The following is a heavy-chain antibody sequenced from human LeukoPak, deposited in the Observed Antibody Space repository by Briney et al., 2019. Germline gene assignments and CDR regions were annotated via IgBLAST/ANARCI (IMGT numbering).Heavy chain of an antibody. Sequence: GGSLRLSCAASGFTFSTYGMHWVRQAPGKGLEWVAFIRYDGSTKYYADSVKGRFTISRDNSKNTLYLQMNSLRAEDTAVYYCAKDRDAQHLAYFDYWGQGTLVTVSS. CDR2: IRYDGSTK. V-gene: IGHV3-30*02. CDR1: GFTFSTYG. J-gene: IGHJ4*02. CDR3: AKDRDAQHLAYFDY. D-gene: IGHD3-10*01.